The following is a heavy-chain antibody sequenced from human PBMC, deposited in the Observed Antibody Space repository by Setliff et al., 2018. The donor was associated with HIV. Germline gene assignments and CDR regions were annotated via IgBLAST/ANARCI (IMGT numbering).Heavy chain of an antibody. Sequence: SLRLSCAASGFSFSSYGMHWVRQAPGKGLEWVALMSYDGGNKFYADSVKGQFTISRDNSKNTLYLQMNSLRPEDTAVYYCAKDPTSHWGYYMDVWGKGTTVTVSS. D-gene: IGHD7-27*01. CDR2: MSYDGGNK. J-gene: IGHJ6*03. CDR1: GFSFSSYG. V-gene: IGHV3-30*18. CDR3: AKDPTSHWGYYMDV.